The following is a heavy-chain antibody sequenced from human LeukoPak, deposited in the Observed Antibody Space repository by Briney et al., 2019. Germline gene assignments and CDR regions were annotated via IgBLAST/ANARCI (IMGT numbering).Heavy chain of an antibody. J-gene: IGHJ4*02. CDR1: GGSISSSSYY. CDR2: IYYSGSA. CDR3: ARHLRDSSGYRPYYFDY. D-gene: IGHD3-22*01. Sequence: SETLSLTCTVSGGSISSSSYYWGWIRQPPGKGLEWIGSIYYSGSAYYNPSLKSRVTISVDTSKNQFSLKLSSVTAADTAVYYCARHLRDSSGYRPYYFDYWGQGTLVTVSS. V-gene: IGHV4-39*01.